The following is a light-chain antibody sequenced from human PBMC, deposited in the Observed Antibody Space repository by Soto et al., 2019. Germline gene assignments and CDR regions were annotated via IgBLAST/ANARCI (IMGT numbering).Light chain of an antibody. CDR3: QQYNNLPRYT. CDR2: GAS. CDR1: QSVSSN. Sequence: EIVMTQSPATLSVSPGEIATLSCRARQSVSSNVAWYQQKPGQAPSLLIYGASTRATGIPARFSGSGSGTEFTLTIISLHSEDFAVHYCQQYNNLPRYTFGQGTKLEIQ. V-gene: IGKV3-15*01. J-gene: IGKJ2*01.